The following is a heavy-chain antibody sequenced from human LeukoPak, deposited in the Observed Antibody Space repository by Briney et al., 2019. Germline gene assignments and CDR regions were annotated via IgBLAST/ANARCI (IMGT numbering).Heavy chain of an antibody. Sequence: SETLSLTCTVPGGSISSYYWSWIRQPPGKGLEWIGYIYYSGSTNYNPSLKSRVTISVDTSKNRFSLKLSSVTAADTAVYYCARGRDYYDSSSFFDYWGQGTLVTVSS. CDR1: GGSISSYY. J-gene: IGHJ4*02. D-gene: IGHD3-22*01. V-gene: IGHV4-59*01. CDR3: ARGRDYYDSSSFFDY. CDR2: IYYSGST.